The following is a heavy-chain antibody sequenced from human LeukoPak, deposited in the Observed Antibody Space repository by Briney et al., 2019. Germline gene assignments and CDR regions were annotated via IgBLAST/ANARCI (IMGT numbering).Heavy chain of an antibody. Sequence: SETLSLTCTVSGGSISSYYWSWIRQPPGKGLEWIGYIYYSGSTNYNPSLKSRVTISVDTSKNQFSLKLSSVTAADTAVYYCARSYYGGNYYYYYYMDVWGKGTTVTVSS. V-gene: IGHV4-59*01. CDR2: IYYSGST. D-gene: IGHD4-23*01. J-gene: IGHJ6*03. CDR1: GGSISSYY. CDR3: ARSYYGGNYYYYYYMDV.